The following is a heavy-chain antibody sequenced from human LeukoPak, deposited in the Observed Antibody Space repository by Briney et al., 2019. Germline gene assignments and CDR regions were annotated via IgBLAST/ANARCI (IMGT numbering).Heavy chain of an antibody. CDR2: IIPIFGTA. CDR3: AREGTGTDFEY. CDR1: AGTFSIYA. V-gene: IGHV1-69*06. J-gene: IGHJ4*02. Sequence: ASVTVSFTASAGTFSIYAISWVRQAPGQGIERMGRIIPIFGTANYAQKFQGRVTITADKSTSTAYMELSSLRSEDTAVYYCAREGTGTDFEYWGQGTLVTVSS. D-gene: IGHD1-1*01.